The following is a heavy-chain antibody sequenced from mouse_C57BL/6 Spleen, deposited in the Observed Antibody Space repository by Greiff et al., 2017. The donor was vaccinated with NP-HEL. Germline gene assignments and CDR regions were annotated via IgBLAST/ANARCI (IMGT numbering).Heavy chain of an antibody. D-gene: IGHD1-1*01. CDR1: GYTFTSYW. Sequence: QVQLQQPGAELVKPGASVKLSCKASGYTFTSYWMHWVKQRPGQGLEWIGMIHPNSGSTNYNEKFKSKATLTVDKSSSTAYLQLSRLTSEDSADECWARAGSSYYAMDYWGQGTSVTVSS. CDR2: IHPNSGST. CDR3: ARAGSSYYAMDY. V-gene: IGHV1-64*01. J-gene: IGHJ4*01.